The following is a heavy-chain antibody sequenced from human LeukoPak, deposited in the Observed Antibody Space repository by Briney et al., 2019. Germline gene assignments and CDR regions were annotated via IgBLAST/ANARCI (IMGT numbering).Heavy chain of an antibody. CDR2: ISWNSGSI. J-gene: IGHJ4*02. Sequence: GRSLRLSCAASGFIFDHYAMHWFRQAPGKGLEGVSGISWNSGSIGYADSVKDRFTISSDNSKNTLYLQMNSLRAEDTAVYYCAKEKGESQWIHWVWGQGTLVTVSS. CDR3: AKEKGESQWIHWV. D-gene: IGHD3-16*01. CDR1: GFIFDHYA. V-gene: IGHV3-9*01.